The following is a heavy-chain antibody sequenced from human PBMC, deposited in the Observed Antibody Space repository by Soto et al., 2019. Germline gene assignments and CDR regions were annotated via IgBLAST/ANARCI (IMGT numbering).Heavy chain of an antibody. CDR3: ARGSALLFYYFDY. D-gene: IGHD6-13*01. CDR1: GGSITRGDYY. J-gene: IGHJ4*02. CDR2: IYYRAMP. V-gene: IGHV4-30-4*01. Sequence: PSETLSLTCNVSGGSITRGDYYWSWLRQPPGTGLEWSGYIYYRAMPYYNPSLKSRVTITVDTSKNQFSLSMTSVTAADTAVYYCARGSALLFYYFDYWGQGTPVTVAS.